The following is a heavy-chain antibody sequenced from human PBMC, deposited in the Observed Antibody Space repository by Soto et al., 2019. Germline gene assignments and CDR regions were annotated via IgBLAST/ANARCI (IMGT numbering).Heavy chain of an antibody. D-gene: IGHD6-6*01. CDR1: GASISSSGHY. Sequence: PSETLSLTCTVSGASISSSGHYWAWIRQPPGRGLEWIASIYYNGNTYYNPSLKSRLTISIDTSKNQFSLKLSSVTAADTAVYYCARTFIWSSSDWFDPWGQGTLVTVSS. CDR3: ARTFIWSSSDWFDP. V-gene: IGHV4-39*07. J-gene: IGHJ5*02. CDR2: IYYNGNT.